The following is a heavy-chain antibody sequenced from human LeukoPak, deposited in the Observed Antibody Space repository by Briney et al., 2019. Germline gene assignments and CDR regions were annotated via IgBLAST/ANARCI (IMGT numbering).Heavy chain of an antibody. Sequence: GGSLRLSWAASGFAFGTYAMGGFRQAPGMGLGGVSSISANGQATYYADSVEGRFTISRDNSKSTLYLQLNSLRAEDTATYYCARDPYNTILYRLAHWGQGTLVTVSS. CDR2: ISANGQAT. J-gene: IGHJ4*02. CDR1: GFAFGTYA. D-gene: IGHD3-10*01. V-gene: IGHV3-23*01. CDR3: ARDPYNTILYRLAH.